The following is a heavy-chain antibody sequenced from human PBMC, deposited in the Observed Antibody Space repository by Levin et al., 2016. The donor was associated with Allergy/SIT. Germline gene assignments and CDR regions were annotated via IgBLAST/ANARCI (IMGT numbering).Heavy chain of an antibody. CDR1: GFTVSSNY. CDR2: IYSGGST. J-gene: IGHJ2*01. CDR3: ALYPPDWYFDL. V-gene: IGHV3-53*01. Sequence: GESLKISCAASGFTVSSNYMSWVRQAPGKGLEWVSVIYSGGSTYYADSVKGRFTISRDNSKNTLYLQMNSLRAEDTAVYYCALYPPDWYFDLWGRGTLVTVSS.